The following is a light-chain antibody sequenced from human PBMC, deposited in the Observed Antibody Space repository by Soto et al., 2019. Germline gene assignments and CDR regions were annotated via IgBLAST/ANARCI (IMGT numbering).Light chain of an antibody. V-gene: IGLV2-14*01. J-gene: IGLJ1*01. Sequence: QSALTQPASVSGSPGQSITISCTGTSSDVGAYNYISWYQQYPGTAPKIMIYEVSSRPSGVSHRFSGSKSGNTASLTISGLQPEDEADYFCKSYAGSNTYVFGSGTKVTVL. CDR1: SSDVGAYNY. CDR2: EVS. CDR3: KSYAGSNTYV.